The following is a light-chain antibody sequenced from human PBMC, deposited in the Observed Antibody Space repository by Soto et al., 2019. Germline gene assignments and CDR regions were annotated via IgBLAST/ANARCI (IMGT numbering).Light chain of an antibody. CDR1: SSDVGGYNY. CDR3: SSYTTSNTRQIV. V-gene: IGLV2-14*03. Sequence: QSALTQPASVSGSPGPSITISCTGTSSDVGGYNYVSWYQHHPGKAPKLIIYDVTNRPSGVSNPFSGSKSGNTASLTISGLQPEDEADYYCSSYTTSNTRQIVFGTGTKVTVL. CDR2: DVT. J-gene: IGLJ1*01.